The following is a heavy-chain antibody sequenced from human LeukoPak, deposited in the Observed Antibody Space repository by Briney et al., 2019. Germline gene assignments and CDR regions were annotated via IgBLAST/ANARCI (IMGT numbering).Heavy chain of an antibody. Sequence: PGGSLRLSCAASGFTFSSYAMPWVRQAPGKGLEWVAVISYDGSNRYYADSVKGRFTISRDNSKNTLYLQMNSLRAEDMAVYYCAKDKDYYFDYWGQGTLVTVSS. CDR3: AKDKDYYFDY. D-gene: IGHD3/OR15-3a*01. CDR1: GFTFSSYA. J-gene: IGHJ4*02. V-gene: IGHV3-30-3*01. CDR2: ISYDGSNR.